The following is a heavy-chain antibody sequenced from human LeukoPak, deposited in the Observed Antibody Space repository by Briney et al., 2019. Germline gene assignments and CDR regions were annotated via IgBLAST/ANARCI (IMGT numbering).Heavy chain of an antibody. V-gene: IGHV4-39*01. CDR2: IYYSGST. CDR3: ARRGEGFDY. CDR1: GGSISSSSYY. J-gene: IGHJ4*02. Sequence: PSETLSLTCTVSGGSISSSSYYWGWIRQPPGKGLEWIGSIYYSGSTYYTPSLKSRVTISVDTSKNQFALKLSSVTAADTAVYYCARRGEGFDYWGQGTLVTVSS.